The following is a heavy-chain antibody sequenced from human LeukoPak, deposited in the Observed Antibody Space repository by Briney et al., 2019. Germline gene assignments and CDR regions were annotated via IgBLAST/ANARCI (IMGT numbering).Heavy chain of an antibody. CDR1: GGSFSSYY. J-gene: IGHJ4*02. V-gene: IGHV4-59*01. CDR2: IYYSGST. CDR3: ARACSSTSCPFDY. Sequence: SETLSLTCAVYGGSFSSYYWSWIRQPPGKGLEWIGYIYYSGSTNYNPSLKSRVTISVDTSKNQFSLKLSSVTAADTAVYYCARACSSTSCPFDYWGQGTLVTVSS. D-gene: IGHD2-2*01.